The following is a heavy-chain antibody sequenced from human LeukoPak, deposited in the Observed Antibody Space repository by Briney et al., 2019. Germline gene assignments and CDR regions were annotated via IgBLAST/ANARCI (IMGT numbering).Heavy chain of an antibody. Sequence: GRSLRLSCAASGFTFSSYGMHWVRQAPGKGLEWVAFIRDDGSNKYYADSVKGRFTITRDNSKNTLYLQMNSLRAEDTAVYYCAKERSAWSFPDYWGQGTLVTVSS. V-gene: IGHV3-30*02. CDR2: IRDDGSNK. J-gene: IGHJ4*02. CDR1: GFTFSSYG. D-gene: IGHD6-19*01. CDR3: AKERSAWSFPDY.